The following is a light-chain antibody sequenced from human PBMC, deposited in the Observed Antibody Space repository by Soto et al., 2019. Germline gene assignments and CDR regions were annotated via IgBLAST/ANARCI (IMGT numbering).Light chain of an antibody. Sequence: QSALTQPASVSGSPGQSITISCTGTSSDVGGYKYVSWYQQHPGKAPKLMIYEVSNRPSGVSNRFSGSKSGNTASLTISGLQADDEADYYCSSYTSSSTDVFGTGTKVTVL. J-gene: IGLJ1*01. V-gene: IGLV2-14*01. CDR3: SSYTSSSTDV. CDR1: SSDVGGYKY. CDR2: EVS.